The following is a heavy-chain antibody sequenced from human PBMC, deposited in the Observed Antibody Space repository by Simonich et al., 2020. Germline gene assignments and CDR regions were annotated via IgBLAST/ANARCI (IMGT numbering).Heavy chain of an antibody. CDR3: ARLSSRSDAFDI. CDR2: INNSGST. Sequence: QVQLQQWGAGLLKPSETLSLTCAVYGGSFSGYYWSWIRQPPGKGLEWIGEINNSGSTNYNPSLKSRVTISVDTSKNQFSLKLSSVTAADTAVYYCARLSSRSDAFDIWGQGTMVTVSS. V-gene: IGHV4-34*01. CDR1: GGSFSGYY. J-gene: IGHJ3*02.